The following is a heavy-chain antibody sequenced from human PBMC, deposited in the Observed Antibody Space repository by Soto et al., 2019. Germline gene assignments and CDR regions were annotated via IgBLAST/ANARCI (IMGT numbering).Heavy chain of an antibody. V-gene: IGHV1-18*01. Sequence: QVQLVQSGAEVKKPGASVKVSCKASGYTFTSYGISWVRQAPGQGREWMGWISAYNGNTNYAQKLQGRVTMTTDTSTSTDYMELRSLRSDDTAVYYCAREDPIVPNYYGMDVWGQGTTVTVSS. CDR3: AREDPIVPNYYGMDV. CDR2: ISAYNGNT. D-gene: IGHD2-8*01. CDR1: GYTFTSYG. J-gene: IGHJ6*02.